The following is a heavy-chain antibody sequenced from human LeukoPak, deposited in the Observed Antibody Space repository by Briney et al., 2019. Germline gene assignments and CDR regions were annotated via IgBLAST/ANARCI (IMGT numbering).Heavy chain of an antibody. V-gene: IGHV4-34*01. Sequence: SETLSLTCAVYGGSFSGYYWSWIRQPPGKGLEWIGEINHSGSTNYSPSLKSRVTISVDTSKNQFSLKLSSVTAADTAVYYCARLYHDILTGYYYFDYWGQGTLVTVSS. D-gene: IGHD3-9*01. CDR2: INHSGST. CDR3: ARLYHDILTGYYYFDY. J-gene: IGHJ4*02. CDR1: GGSFSGYY.